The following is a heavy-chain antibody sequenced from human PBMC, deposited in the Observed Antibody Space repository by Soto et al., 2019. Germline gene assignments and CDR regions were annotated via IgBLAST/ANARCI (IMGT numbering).Heavy chain of an antibody. J-gene: IGHJ6*02. V-gene: IGHV1-18*01. D-gene: IGHD2-2*01. CDR2: ISAYNGNA. CDR3: ARVAVVPAAIGRDYYYYGMDV. Sequence: ASVKVSCKASVYTFTSYGISWVRQAPGQGLEWMGWISAYNGNANYAQKLQGRVTMTTDTSTSTAYMELRSLRSDDTAVYYCARVAVVPAAIGRDYYYYGMDVWGQGTTVTVSS. CDR1: VYTFTSYG.